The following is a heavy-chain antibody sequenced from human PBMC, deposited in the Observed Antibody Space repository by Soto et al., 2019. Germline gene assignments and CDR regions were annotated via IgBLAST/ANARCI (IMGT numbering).Heavy chain of an antibody. CDR2: MNPNSGNT. Sequence: GASVKVSCKASGYTFTSYDINWVRQATGQGLEWMGWMNPNSGNTGYAQKFQGRVTMTRNTSISTAYMELSSLRSEDTAVYYCARREHWSGITMIVVDKTPSDLGMDVWG. CDR1: GYTFTSYD. CDR3: ARREHWSGITMIVVDKTPSDLGMDV. V-gene: IGHV1-8*01. D-gene: IGHD3-22*01. J-gene: IGHJ6*02.